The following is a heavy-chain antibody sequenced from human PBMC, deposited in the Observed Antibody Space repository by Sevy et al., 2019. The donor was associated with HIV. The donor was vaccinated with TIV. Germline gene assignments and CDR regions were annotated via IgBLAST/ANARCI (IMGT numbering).Heavy chain of an antibody. CDR3: ARGVRTYDAFDL. J-gene: IGHJ3*01. Sequence: GGSLRLSCAASGFTFSDYNMNWVRQAPGKGLEWVSYISGLSNYIYYADSVKGQFSISRDNAKNSLFLQMNSLRAEDTALYYCARGVRTYDAFDLWGQGTMVTVSS. CDR2: ISGLSNYI. V-gene: IGHV3-21*01. CDR1: GFTFSDYN. D-gene: IGHD6-6*01.